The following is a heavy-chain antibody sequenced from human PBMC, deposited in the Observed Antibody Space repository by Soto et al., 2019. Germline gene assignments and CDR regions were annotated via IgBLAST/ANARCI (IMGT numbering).Heavy chain of an antibody. V-gene: IGHV3-23*01. CDR3: AKDPDYYGSGSYYSY. Sequence: PGGSLRLSCAASGFTFSSYAMSWVRQAPGKGLEWVSAISGSGGSTYCADSVKGRFTISRDNSKNTLYLQMNSLRAEDTAVYYCAKDPDYYGSGSYYSYWGQGTLVTVS. CDR2: ISGSGGST. J-gene: IGHJ4*02. CDR1: GFTFSSYA. D-gene: IGHD3-10*01.